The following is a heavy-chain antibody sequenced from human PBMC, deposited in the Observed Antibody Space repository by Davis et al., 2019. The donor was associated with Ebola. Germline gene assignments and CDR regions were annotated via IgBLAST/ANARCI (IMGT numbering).Heavy chain of an antibody. CDR1: GGSFSGYY. D-gene: IGHD6-6*01. CDR2: INHSGST. CDR3: ARGRGVIAARLDC. V-gene: IGHV4-34*01. J-gene: IGHJ4*02. Sequence: SETLSLTCAVYGGSFSGYYWSWIRQPPGKGLEWIGEINHSGSTNYNPSLKSRVTISVDTSKNQFSLKLSSVTAADTAVYYCARGRGVIAARLDCWGQGTLVTVSS.